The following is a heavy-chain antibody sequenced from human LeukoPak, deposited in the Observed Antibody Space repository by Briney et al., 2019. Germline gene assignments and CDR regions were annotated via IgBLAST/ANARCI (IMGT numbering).Heavy chain of an antibody. CDR3: AKDLLPGSPDYFDY. CDR1: GFTSSAYE. D-gene: IGHD2-15*01. Sequence: GGSLRLSCAASGFTSSAYEVHWVRQAPGKGLEWVAVISGDGDIKLYSDSVKGRFTISRDISKTTLFLQMNSLRVEDTAVYYCAKDLLPGSPDYFDYWGQGTLITVSS. CDR2: ISGDGDIK. V-gene: IGHV3-30*04. J-gene: IGHJ4*02.